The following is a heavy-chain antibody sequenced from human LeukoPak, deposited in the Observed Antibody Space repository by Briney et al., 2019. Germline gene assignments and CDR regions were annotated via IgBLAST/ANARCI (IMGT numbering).Heavy chain of an antibody. J-gene: IGHJ4*02. Sequence: GGSLRLSCAASGFTFSSYWMSWVRQAPGKGLEWVANIKQDGSEKYYVDSVKGRFTISRDNAKNSLYLQMNSLRAEDTALYYCAKGPSSWHYDYWGQGTLVTVSS. CDR3: AKGPSSWHYDY. D-gene: IGHD6-13*01. V-gene: IGHV3-7*03. CDR1: GFTFSSYW. CDR2: IKQDGSEK.